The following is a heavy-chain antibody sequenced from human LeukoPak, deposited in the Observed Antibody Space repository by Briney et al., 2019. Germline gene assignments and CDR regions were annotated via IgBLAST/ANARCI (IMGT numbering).Heavy chain of an antibody. CDR1: GFTFSDYY. D-gene: IGHD4-17*01. J-gene: IGHJ4*02. CDR3: AREPTTVTTDASFDY. V-gene: IGHV3-11*04. Sequence: GGSLRLSCAASGFTFSDYYMSWIRQAPGKGLEWVSYISSSGSTIYYADSVKGRFTISRDNAKNSLYLQMNSLRAEDTAVYYCAREPTTVTTDASFDYWGQGILVTVSS. CDR2: ISSSGSTI.